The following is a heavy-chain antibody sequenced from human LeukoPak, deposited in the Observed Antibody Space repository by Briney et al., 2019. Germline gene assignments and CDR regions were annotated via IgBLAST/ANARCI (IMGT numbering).Heavy chain of an antibody. J-gene: IGHJ4*02. Sequence: SQTLSLTCATSGDSVSSNGASWNWIRQSPPRGLEWLGRTYYRSQQWHSDYAPSVKGRITLDPDTSKNQFSLQLNSMTPEDTAVYYCGRETDFGVVTNWGQGTLVTVSS. CDR2: TYYRSQQWHS. CDR1: GDSVSSNGAS. CDR3: GRETDFGVVTN. D-gene: IGHD3-3*01. V-gene: IGHV6-1*01.